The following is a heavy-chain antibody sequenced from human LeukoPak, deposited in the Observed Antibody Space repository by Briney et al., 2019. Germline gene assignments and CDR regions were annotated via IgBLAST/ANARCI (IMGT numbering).Heavy chain of an antibody. J-gene: IGHJ4*02. V-gene: IGHV1-69*13. Sequence: GASVKVSCKASGGTFSSYAISWVRQAPGQGLEWMGGIIPIFGTANYAQKFQGRVTITADESTSTAYMELSSLRSEDTAVYYCATYQEGYSSGWYYFDYWGQGTLVTVSS. CDR3: ATYQEGYSSGWYYFDY. CDR1: GGTFSSYA. D-gene: IGHD6-19*01. CDR2: IIPIFGTA.